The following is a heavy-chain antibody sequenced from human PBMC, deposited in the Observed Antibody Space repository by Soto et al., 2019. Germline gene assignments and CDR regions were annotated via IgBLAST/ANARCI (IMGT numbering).Heavy chain of an antibody. Sequence: QVQLVQSGAEVKKPGASVKVSCKASGYTFTSYGISWVRQAPGQGLEWMGWISAYNGNKKYAQKFQGRVTMTTDTATSTAYMELRSLSADDTAVYYCARDLNLGLAAGWGQGTLVTVSS. V-gene: IGHV1-18*01. CDR2: ISAYNGNK. CDR3: ARDLNLGLAAG. D-gene: IGHD6-13*01. J-gene: IGHJ4*02. CDR1: GYTFTSYG.